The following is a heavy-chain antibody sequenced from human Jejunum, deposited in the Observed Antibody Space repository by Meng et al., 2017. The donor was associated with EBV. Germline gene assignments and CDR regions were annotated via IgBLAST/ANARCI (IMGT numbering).Heavy chain of an antibody. CDR2: INHGDRT. CDR1: GGSLSGYY. V-gene: IGHV4-34*01. CDR3: ARVAYDEAFAGWFDP. Sequence: VTLERGAAGLLEPSETLSLTCVVNGGSLSGYYWTWIRQPPGKGLEWIGEINHGDRTNYNPSLKSRVTVSVDTSKNQFSLRLTSVTDADTAVYYCARVAYDEAFAGWFDPWGQGTLVTVSS. J-gene: IGHJ5*02. D-gene: IGHD5-12*01.